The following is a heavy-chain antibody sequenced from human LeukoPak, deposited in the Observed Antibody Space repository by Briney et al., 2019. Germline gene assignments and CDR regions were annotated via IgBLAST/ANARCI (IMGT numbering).Heavy chain of an antibody. CDR3: ARDNGPWSNYGSGSYFPFDY. D-gene: IGHD3-10*01. CDR1: GGTFSSYA. Sequence: SVKVSCKASGGTFSSYAISWVRQAPGQGLEWMGGIIPIFGTANYAQKFHGRVTITTDESTSTAYMELSSLRSEDTAVYYCARDNGPWSNYGSGSYFPFDYWGQGTLVTVSS. V-gene: IGHV1-69*05. CDR2: IIPIFGTA. J-gene: IGHJ4*02.